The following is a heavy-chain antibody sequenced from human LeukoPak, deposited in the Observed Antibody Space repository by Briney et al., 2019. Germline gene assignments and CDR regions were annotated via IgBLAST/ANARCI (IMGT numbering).Heavy chain of an antibody. CDR2: ISGSGGST. Sequence: GGSLRLSCAASGFTFSSYAMSWVRQAPGKGLEWVSAISGSGGSTYYADSVQGRFTISRDNSKNTLYLQMNSLRAEDTAVYYCATGIVIYDSSGYYFYWGQGTLVTVSS. V-gene: IGHV3-23*01. J-gene: IGHJ4*02. CDR3: ATGIVIYDSSGYYFY. D-gene: IGHD3-22*01. CDR1: GFTFSSYA.